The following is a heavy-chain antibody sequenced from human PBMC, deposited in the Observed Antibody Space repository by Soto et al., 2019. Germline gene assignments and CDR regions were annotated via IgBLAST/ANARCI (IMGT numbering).Heavy chain of an antibody. CDR2: ISYDGSNK. CDR1: GFTFSNYG. J-gene: IGHJ6*02. D-gene: IGHD2-21*01. CDR3: ARSSVAAHYYYGMDV. Sequence: QVQLVESGGGVGHPGRSLRLSCAASGFTFSNYGMYWVRQAPGKGLEWVAVISYDGSNKFYADSVKGRFTISRDNSKDTVFMQMNSLRAEDTAVYYCARSSVAAHYYYGMDVWGQGTTVTVSS. V-gene: IGHV3-30*03.